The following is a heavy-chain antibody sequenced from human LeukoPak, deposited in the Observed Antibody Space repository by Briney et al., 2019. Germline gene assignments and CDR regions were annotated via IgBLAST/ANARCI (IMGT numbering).Heavy chain of an antibody. D-gene: IGHD3-9*01. V-gene: IGHV3-7*01. CDR3: ARDNIKGPYYDILTGYYNWYFDL. J-gene: IGHJ2*01. CDR2: IKQDGREQ. CDR1: GFTFSRSW. Sequence: PGGSLRLSCAVSGFTFSRSWMSWVRQAPGKGLEWVANIKQDGREQYYVDSVKGRFTVSRDNAKNSLYLQMDSLTAEDTAVYYCARDNIKGPYYDILTGYYNWYFDLWGRGTLVTVSS.